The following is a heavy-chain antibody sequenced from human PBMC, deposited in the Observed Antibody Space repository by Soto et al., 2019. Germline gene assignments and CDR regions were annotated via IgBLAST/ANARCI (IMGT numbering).Heavy chain of an antibody. Sequence: EVPLLESGGGLVQPGGSLRLSCAASGFTFSSYAMRWVRQAPGKGLEWVSAISGSGGSTYYADSVKGRFTISRDNSNNTLYLHMNSLRAEDTAVYYCARRGSGSYYDYWGQGTLVTVSS. CDR2: ISGSGGST. CDR3: ARRGSGSYYDY. J-gene: IGHJ4*02. V-gene: IGHV3-23*01. CDR1: GFTFSSYA. D-gene: IGHD1-26*01.